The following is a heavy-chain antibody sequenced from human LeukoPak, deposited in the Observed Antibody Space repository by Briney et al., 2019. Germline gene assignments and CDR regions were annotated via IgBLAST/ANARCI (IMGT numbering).Heavy chain of an antibody. J-gene: IGHJ5*02. Sequence: SETLSLTCTVSGYSISSGYYWGWIRPPPGKGLEWIGSIYHSGSTYYNPSLKSRVTISVDTSKNQFSLKLSSVTAADTAVYYCARDGGYCSSTSCYADPWGQGTLVTVSS. CDR1: GYSISSGYY. CDR3: ARDGGYCSSTSCYADP. D-gene: IGHD2-2*01. V-gene: IGHV4-38-2*02. CDR2: IYHSGST.